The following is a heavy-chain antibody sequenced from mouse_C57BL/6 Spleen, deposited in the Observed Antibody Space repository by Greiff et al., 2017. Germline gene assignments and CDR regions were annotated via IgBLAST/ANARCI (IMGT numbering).Heavy chain of an antibody. V-gene: IGHV1-64*01. CDR2: IHPNSGNT. J-gene: IGHJ4*01. CDR1: GYTFTSYW. Sequence: QVQLQQPGAELVQPGASVKLSCKASGYTFTSYWMHWVKQRPGQGLEWIGMIHPNSGNTNYNEKFKSKATLTVDKSSSSAYMQLSSLTSADSAVYYCGTGMGSSYDYAMDYWGQGTSVTVSS. CDR3: GTGMGSSYDYAMDY. D-gene: IGHD1-1*01.